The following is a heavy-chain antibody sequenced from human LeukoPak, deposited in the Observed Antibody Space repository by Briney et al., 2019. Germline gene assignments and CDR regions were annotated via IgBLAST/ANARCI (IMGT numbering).Heavy chain of an antibody. CDR1: GFTFRSYG. Sequence: PGGSLRLSCAASGFTFRSYGMHWVRQAPGKGLGWVAFIRYDGSNKYYADSVKGRFTISRDNSKNTLYLQMNSLRAEDTAVYYCAKVVVVVPAAIGPFDYWGQGTLVTVSS. J-gene: IGHJ4*02. D-gene: IGHD2-2*02. CDR2: IRYDGSNK. CDR3: AKVVVVVPAAIGPFDY. V-gene: IGHV3-30*02.